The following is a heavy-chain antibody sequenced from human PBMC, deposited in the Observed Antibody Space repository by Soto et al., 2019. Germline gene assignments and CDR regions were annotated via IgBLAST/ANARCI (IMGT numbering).Heavy chain of an antibody. Sequence: QVQLVESGGGLVKPGGSLRLSCAASGFTFSDYYMSWVRQAPGKGLECISYISRSDNSVYYTDSVKGRFSISRDNSKNSLYLQMNSLRAEDTAVYYCARGHQYFHPWGQGTLVTVSS. CDR2: ISRSDNSV. V-gene: IGHV3-11*01. J-gene: IGHJ1*01. CDR1: GFTFSDYY. D-gene: IGHD2-2*01. CDR3: ARGHQYFHP.